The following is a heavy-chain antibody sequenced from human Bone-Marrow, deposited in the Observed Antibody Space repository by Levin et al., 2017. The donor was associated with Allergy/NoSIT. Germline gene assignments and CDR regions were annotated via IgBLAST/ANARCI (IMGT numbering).Heavy chain of an antibody. J-gene: IGHJ6*02. CDR1: GFTFSNYG. V-gene: IGHV3-30*18. Sequence: GGSLRLSCAASGFTFSNYGMHWVRQTPGKGLEWVAVISYEGSEKYYAESMKGRLTISRDNSENTLYLEMNSLTTEDTGVYYGAKDVESQDRCKGSNCRNYGTDVWGQGTTATVSS. CDR2: ISYEGSEK. D-gene: IGHD4-23*01. CDR3: AKDVESQDRCKGSNCRNYGTDV.